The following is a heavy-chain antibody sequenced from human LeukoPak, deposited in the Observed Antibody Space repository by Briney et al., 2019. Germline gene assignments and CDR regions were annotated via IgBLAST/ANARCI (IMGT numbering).Heavy chain of an antibody. CDR3: AKGPSDVATIPGDYFDY. D-gene: IGHD2-15*01. J-gene: IGHJ4*02. Sequence: PGXSLRLSCAASGFTFSSYGMHWVRQAPGKGLEWVAVIWYDGSNKYYADSVKGRFTISRDNSNNTLYLQMNSLRAEDTAVYYCAKGPSDVATIPGDYFDYWGQGTLVTVSS. V-gene: IGHV3-33*06. CDR2: IWYDGSNK. CDR1: GFTFSSYG.